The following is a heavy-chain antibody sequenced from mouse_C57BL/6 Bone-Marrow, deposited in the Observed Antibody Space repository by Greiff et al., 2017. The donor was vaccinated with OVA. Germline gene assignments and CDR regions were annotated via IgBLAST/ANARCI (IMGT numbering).Heavy chain of an antibody. CDR3: VRALYGSSFNWFAY. V-gene: IGHV10-3*01. Sequence: EVLLVESGGGLVQPKGSLKLSCAASGFTFNPYAMNWVRQAPGTGLEWVARIRSKSSNYATYYAAYVKARFTISRYESQSMLYLQMNTLKTEDTAMYYCVRALYGSSFNWFAYWGQGTLVTVSA. J-gene: IGHJ3*01. D-gene: IGHD1-1*01. CDR2: IRSKSSNYAT. CDR1: GFTFNPYA.